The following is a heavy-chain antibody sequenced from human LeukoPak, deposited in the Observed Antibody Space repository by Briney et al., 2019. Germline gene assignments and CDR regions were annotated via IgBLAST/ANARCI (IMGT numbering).Heavy chain of an antibody. J-gene: IGHJ4*02. CDR1: GGSISSYY. CDR3: ARGEDYGGNLYEY. CDR2: IYYSGST. Sequence: SETLSLTCTVSGGSISSYYWSWIRQPPGKGLEWIGYIYYSGSTNYSPSLKSRVTISVDTSKNQFSLKLSSVTAADTAVYYCARGEDYGGNLYEYWGQGTLVTVAS. V-gene: IGHV4-59*08. D-gene: IGHD4-23*01.